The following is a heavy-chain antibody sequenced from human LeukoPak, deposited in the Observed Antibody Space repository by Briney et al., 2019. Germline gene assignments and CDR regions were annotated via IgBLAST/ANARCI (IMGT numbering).Heavy chain of an antibody. CDR1: GYTFTGYY. D-gene: IGHD6-19*01. Sequence: ASVKVSCKASGYTFTGYYMHWVRQAPGQGLEWMGWINPNSGGTNYAQKFQGRVTMTRDTSISTAYMELSRLRSDDTAVYYCARWGYSSGWYLYYYYYYMDVWGKGTTVTVSS. V-gene: IGHV1-2*02. J-gene: IGHJ6*03. CDR3: ARWGYSSGWYLYYYYYYMDV. CDR2: INPNSGGT.